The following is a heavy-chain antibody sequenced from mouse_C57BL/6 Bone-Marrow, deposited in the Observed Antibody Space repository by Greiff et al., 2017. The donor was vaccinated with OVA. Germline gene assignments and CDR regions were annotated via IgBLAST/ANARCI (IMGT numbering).Heavy chain of an antibody. J-gene: IGHJ2*01. CDR3: TTCITTVPRYYFDY. CDR1: GFNIKDDY. CDR2: IDPENGDT. D-gene: IGHD1-1*01. Sequence: VQLQQSGAELVRPGASVKLSCTASGFNIKDDYMHWVKQRPEQGLEWIGWIDPENGDTEYASKFQGKATITTDTSSNTAYLQLSSLTSEDTAVYYGTTCITTVPRYYFDYWGQGTTLTVSS. V-gene: IGHV14-4*01.